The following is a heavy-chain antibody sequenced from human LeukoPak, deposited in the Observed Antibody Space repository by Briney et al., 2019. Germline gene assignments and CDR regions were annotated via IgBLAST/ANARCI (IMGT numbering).Heavy chain of an antibody. CDR2: ISSSSSYI. D-gene: IGHD2-2*01. V-gene: IGHV3-21*01. CDR3: ARVGCSSTSCPKYFRH. CDR1: GFTFSSYS. Sequence: PGGSLRLSCAASGFTFSSYSVNWVRQAPGKGLEWVSSISSSSSYIYYADSVKGRFTISRDNAKNSLYLQMNSLRAEDTAVYYCARVGCSSTSCPKYFRHWGQGTLVTVSS. J-gene: IGHJ1*01.